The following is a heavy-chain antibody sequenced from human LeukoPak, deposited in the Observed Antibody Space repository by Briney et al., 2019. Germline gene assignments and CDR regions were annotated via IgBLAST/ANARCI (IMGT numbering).Heavy chain of an antibody. CDR2: IYTSGST. D-gene: IGHD1-26*01. CDR1: GGSISSYY. CDR3: ASSLLGATSPGFDY. J-gene: IGHJ4*02. V-gene: IGHV4-4*07. Sequence: SETLSLTCTVSGGSISSYYWSWIRQPAGKGLEWIGRIYTSGSTNYNPSLKSRVTISVDTSKNQFSLKLSSVTAADTAVYYCASSLLGATSPGFDYWGQGTLVTVSS.